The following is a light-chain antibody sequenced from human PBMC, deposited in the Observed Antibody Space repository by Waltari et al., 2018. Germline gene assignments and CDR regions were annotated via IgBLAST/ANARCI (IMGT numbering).Light chain of an antibody. CDR1: QSVSRS. CDR3: QKYGSLPAT. J-gene: IGKJ1*01. Sequence: EIVLTQSPGTLSLSPGERATLSCRASQSVSRSLAWYQQKPGQAPRLLNYDASSRATGIPDRFSGGGSGTDFSLTISRLEPEDFAVYYCQKYGSLPATFGQGTKVEIK. V-gene: IGKV3-20*01. CDR2: DAS.